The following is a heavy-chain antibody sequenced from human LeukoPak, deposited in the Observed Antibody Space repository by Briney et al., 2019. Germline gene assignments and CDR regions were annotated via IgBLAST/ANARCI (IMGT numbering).Heavy chain of an antibody. D-gene: IGHD2-15*01. CDR1: GFRFSSYA. J-gene: IGHJ4*02. CDR3: VEDVVVIVAAKPGI. Sequence: GGSLSLSCAASGFRFSSYAMSWVRQAPGKGLEWVSSISDTGDRTYYTDAVKGRFTISRDNSRNTLYLQMNSLRAEDTAVYYCVEDVVVIVAAKPGIWGQGTLVTVSS. V-gene: IGHV3-23*01. CDR2: ISDTGDRT.